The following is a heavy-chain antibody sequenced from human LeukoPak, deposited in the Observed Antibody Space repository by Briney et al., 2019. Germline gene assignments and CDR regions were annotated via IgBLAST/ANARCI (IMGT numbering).Heavy chain of an antibody. Sequence: PGGSLRLSCAASGFTFDNYAMHWVRQAPGKGLEWVSSITWNSGSIDYADSVKGRFTISRDNAKNSLYLQMNSLRAEDTAVYYCARPPYSGSYYPVLFDYWGQGTLVTVSS. D-gene: IGHD1-26*01. CDR3: ARPPYSGSYYPVLFDY. CDR2: ITWNSGSI. J-gene: IGHJ4*02. V-gene: IGHV3-9*01. CDR1: GFTFDNYA.